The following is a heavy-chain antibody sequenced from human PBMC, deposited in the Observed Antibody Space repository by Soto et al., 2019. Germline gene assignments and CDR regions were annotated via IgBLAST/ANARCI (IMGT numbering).Heavy chain of an antibody. CDR2: MNPNSGNT. CDR1: GYTFTSYD. J-gene: IGHJ6*03. D-gene: IGHD3-10*01. CDR3: AGRPYYGSGSLHMDV. V-gene: IGHV1-8*01. Sequence: ASVKVSCKASGYTFTSYDINWVRQATGQGLEWMGWMNPNSGNTGYAQKFQGRVTMTRNTSISTAYMELSSLRSEDTAVHYCAGRPYYGSGSLHMDVWGKGTTVTVSS.